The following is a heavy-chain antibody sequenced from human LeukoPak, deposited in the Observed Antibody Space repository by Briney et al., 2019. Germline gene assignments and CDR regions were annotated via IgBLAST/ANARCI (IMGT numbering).Heavy chain of an antibody. D-gene: IGHD4-17*01. Sequence: GGSLRLSCAASGFTFNNAWMSWIRQVPGKGLEWVGRIKSRSAGGTIDYPALVKGRFIISRDDSKNMLYLQMNSLKIEDTAVYYCTTDLGDYGDYIREWGQGTLVTASS. J-gene: IGHJ4*02. CDR1: GFTFNNAW. V-gene: IGHV3-15*01. CDR3: TTDLGDYGDYIRE. CDR2: IKSRSAGGTI.